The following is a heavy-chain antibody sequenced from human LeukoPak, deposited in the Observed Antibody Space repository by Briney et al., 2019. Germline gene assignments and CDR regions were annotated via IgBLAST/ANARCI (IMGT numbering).Heavy chain of an antibody. D-gene: IGHD1-26*01. Sequence: ASVKVPCKASGYTFTGYYMHWVRQAPGRGLEWMGWINPNSGGTNYAQKFQGRVTMTRDTSISTAYMELSRLRSDDTAVYYCARWVGATLYYFDYWGQGTLVTVSS. CDR3: ARWVGATLYYFDY. V-gene: IGHV1-2*02. CDR2: INPNSGGT. J-gene: IGHJ4*02. CDR1: GYTFTGYY.